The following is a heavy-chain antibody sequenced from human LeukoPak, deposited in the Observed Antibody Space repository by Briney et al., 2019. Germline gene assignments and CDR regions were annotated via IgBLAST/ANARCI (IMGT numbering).Heavy chain of an antibody. CDR1: GYTFTSYD. CDR3: ARVTTVTTFFGYYYYYMDV. J-gene: IGHJ6*03. V-gene: IGHV1-8*01. CDR2: MNPNSGNT. D-gene: IGHD4-17*01. Sequence: ASVKVSCKASGYTFTSYDINWVRQATGQGLEWMGWMNPNSGNTGYAQKFQGRVTMTRNTSISTAYMELSSLRSEDTAVYYCARVTTVTTFFGYYYYYMDVWGKGTTVTISS.